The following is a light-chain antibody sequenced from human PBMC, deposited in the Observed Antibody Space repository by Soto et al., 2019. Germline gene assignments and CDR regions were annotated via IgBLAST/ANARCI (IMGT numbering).Light chain of an antibody. CDR1: QDISNY. J-gene: IGKJ1*01. CDR2: AAS. CDR3: QQSYSTLWT. Sequence: DIQMNQSPSSLSASVGDRVTITCQASQDISNYLNWYQQKPGKAPKLLIYAASSLQSGVPSRFSGSGSGTDFTLTISSLQPEDFATYYCQQSYSTLWTFGQGTKVDIK. V-gene: IGKV1-39*01.